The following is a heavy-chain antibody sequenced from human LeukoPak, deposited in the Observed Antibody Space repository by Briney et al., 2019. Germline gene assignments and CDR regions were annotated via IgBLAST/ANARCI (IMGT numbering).Heavy chain of an antibody. CDR3: ARRYSYDAFDI. V-gene: IGHV4-59*08. CDR2: IYYSGST. J-gene: IGHJ3*02. Sequence: PSETLSLTRTVSGGSISSYYWSWIRQPPGKGLEWIGYIYYSGSTNYNPSLKSRVTISVDTSKNQFSLKLSSVTAADTAVYYCARRYSYDAFDIWGQGTMVTVSS. D-gene: IGHD5-18*01. CDR1: GGSISSYY.